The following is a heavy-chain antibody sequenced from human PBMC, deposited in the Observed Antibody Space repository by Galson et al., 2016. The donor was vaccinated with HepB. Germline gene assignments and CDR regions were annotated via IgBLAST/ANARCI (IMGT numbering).Heavy chain of an antibody. CDR1: GGTFSSYT. J-gene: IGHJ5*02. CDR2: IIPIFDTA. D-gene: IGHD6-19*01. V-gene: IGHV1-69*06. Sequence: SVKVSCKASGGTFSSYTISWVRQAPGQGLEWMGGIIPIFDTANYAQKFQGRVTITADKSTGTAYMELSSLRSEDTAVYYCARQGLAARGWFDPWGQGTLVTVSS. CDR3: ARQGLAARGWFDP.